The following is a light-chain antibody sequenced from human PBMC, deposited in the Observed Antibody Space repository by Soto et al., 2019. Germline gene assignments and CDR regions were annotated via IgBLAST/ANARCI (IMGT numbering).Light chain of an antibody. CDR1: QDISVY. CDR2: AAS. Sequence: DIQMTQSPSSLSASVGDRVTITCRASQDISVYLAWYQQKPGKVPKLLIYAASTLQSEVPSRLSGRGSGTDFALNISSLQPEDVATYYCQKYNTAPLTFGQGTRLEIK. V-gene: IGKV1-27*01. J-gene: IGKJ5*01. CDR3: QKYNTAPLT.